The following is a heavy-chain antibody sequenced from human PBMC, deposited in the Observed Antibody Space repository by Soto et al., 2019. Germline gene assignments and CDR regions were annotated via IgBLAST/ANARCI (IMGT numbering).Heavy chain of an antibody. CDR1: GYTFTVSA. CDR2: INAGNGNT. CDR3: ARAVAVPADFDY. J-gene: IGHJ4*02. Sequence: ASVKVSCKASGYTFTVSAMHWVRQAPGQRLEWMGWINAGNGNTKYSQKFQGRVTITRDTSASTAYMELSSLRSEDTAVYYCARAVAVPADFDYWGQGTLVTVSS. V-gene: IGHV1-3*01. D-gene: IGHD6-19*01.